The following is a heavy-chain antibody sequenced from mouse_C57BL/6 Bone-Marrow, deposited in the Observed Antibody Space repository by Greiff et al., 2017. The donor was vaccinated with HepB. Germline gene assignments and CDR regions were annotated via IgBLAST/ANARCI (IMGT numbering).Heavy chain of an antibody. J-gene: IGHJ4*01. CDR2: INYDGSST. Sequence: EVKLVESEGGLVQPGSSMKLSCTASGFTFSDYYMAWVRQVPEKGLEWVANINYDGSSTYYLDFLKSRFIISRDNAKNILYLQMSSLKSEDTATYYCARDRDYYGSSYWAMDYWGQGTSVTVSS. CDR3: ARDRDYYGSSYWAMDY. CDR1: GFTFSDYY. V-gene: IGHV5-16*01. D-gene: IGHD1-1*01.